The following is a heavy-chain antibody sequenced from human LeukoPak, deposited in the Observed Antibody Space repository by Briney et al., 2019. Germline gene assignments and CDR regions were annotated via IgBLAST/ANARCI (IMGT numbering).Heavy chain of an antibody. CDR2: IYWDDDK. J-gene: IGHJ6*02. Sequence: SGPTLVNPTQTLTLTCTFSGFSLSTSCVGVGWIRLPPGKALEWLAVIYWDDDKRYSPSLKSRLTITKDTSNNQVVLTMTNMDPVDTGTYYCAHTERYYYAMDAWGQGTTVTVSS. V-gene: IGHV2-5*02. CDR1: GFSLSTSCVG. CDR3: AHTERYYYAMDA. D-gene: IGHD1-26*01.